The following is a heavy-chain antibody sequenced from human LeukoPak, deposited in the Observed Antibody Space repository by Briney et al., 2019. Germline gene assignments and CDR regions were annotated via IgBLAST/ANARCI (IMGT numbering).Heavy chain of an antibody. V-gene: IGHV3-7*01. CDR3: ARNDYYDGSGYYGIDY. CDR1: GFSFSSYW. J-gene: IGHJ4*02. Sequence: GGSLRLSRAASGFSFSSYWMSWVRQAPGKGLEWVANIKQDGREKYYVDSVKGRFTISRDNAKNSLYLQMNSLRVEDTAVYYCARNDYYDGSGYYGIDYWGQGTLVTVSS. CDR2: IKQDGREK. D-gene: IGHD3-22*01.